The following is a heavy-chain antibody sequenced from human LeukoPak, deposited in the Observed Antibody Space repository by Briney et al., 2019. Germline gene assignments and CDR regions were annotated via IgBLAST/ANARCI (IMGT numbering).Heavy chain of an antibody. D-gene: IGHD3-22*01. J-gene: IGHJ6*02. Sequence: PGGSLRPSWAASGFTLSSFAMSWVRQAAGKGLEWVSAISGSGGSTYYADSVKGRFTIPRDNSKNTLYLQMNSLRAEDTAVYYCAKDLYSYYDSSGYRYYYYGMDVWGQGTTVTVSS. CDR3: AKDLYSYYDSSGYRYYYYGMDV. CDR1: GFTLSSFA. CDR2: ISGSGGST. V-gene: IGHV3-23*01.